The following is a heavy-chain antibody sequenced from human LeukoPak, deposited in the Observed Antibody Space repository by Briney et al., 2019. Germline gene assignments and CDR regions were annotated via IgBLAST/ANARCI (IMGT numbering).Heavy chain of an antibody. V-gene: IGHV5-51*01. Sequence: GESLQISCKGSGYSFTSYWIGWVRQMPGKGLEWMGIIYPGDSDTRYSPSFQGQITISADKSISTAYLQWSSLKASDTAMYYCASQIAVAGLDAFDIWGQGTMVTVSS. D-gene: IGHD6-19*01. CDR1: GYSFTSYW. CDR3: ASQIAVAGLDAFDI. CDR2: IYPGDSDT. J-gene: IGHJ3*02.